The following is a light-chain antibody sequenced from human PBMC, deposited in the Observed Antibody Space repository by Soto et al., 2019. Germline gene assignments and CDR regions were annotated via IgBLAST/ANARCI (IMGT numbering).Light chain of an antibody. Sequence: DIQMTQSPSTLSASVGDRVTITCRASQSISDWLAWYQQKPGKAPYLLIYKASNLERGVPSRVSCSGSGTEFTLTISSLQPDDFATYYCQQHNDYPITFGQGTRLE. CDR1: QSISDW. CDR2: KAS. J-gene: IGKJ5*01. CDR3: QQHNDYPIT. V-gene: IGKV1-5*03.